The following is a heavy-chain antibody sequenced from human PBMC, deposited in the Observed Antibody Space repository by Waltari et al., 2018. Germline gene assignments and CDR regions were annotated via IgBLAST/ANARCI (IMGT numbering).Heavy chain of an antibody. CDR1: GXTFSSYA. Sequence: QVQLVXSGAEVKKPGSSVKVXCKAXGXTFSSYAIXWXRQAPRQGLEWMGGIIPXFCTASDAQKFQGRVPITADGSTSTAYMELGSXRSEDTAVYYCARWGVXIPDAFDIWGQGTXXXXSX. CDR2: IIPXFCTA. D-gene: IGHD3-16*01. CDR3: ARWGVXIPDAFDI. J-gene: IGHJ3*02. V-gene: IGHV1-69*13.